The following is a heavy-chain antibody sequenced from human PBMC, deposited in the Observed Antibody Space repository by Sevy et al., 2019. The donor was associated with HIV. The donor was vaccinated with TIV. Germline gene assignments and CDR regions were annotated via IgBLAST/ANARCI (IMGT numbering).Heavy chain of an antibody. J-gene: IGHJ6*02. CDR2: ISYDGINK. Sequence: GGSLRLSCEVSGLSVTNNGMHWVRQAPGKGLEWVAVISYDGINKYYGDSVKGRFIISRDRSKNTLYLQMNILRIEDTAVYYCAKDFTCFYGMDVWGQGTTVTVSS. D-gene: IGHD2-21*01. CDR1: GLSVTNNG. CDR3: AKDFTCFYGMDV. V-gene: IGHV3-30*18.